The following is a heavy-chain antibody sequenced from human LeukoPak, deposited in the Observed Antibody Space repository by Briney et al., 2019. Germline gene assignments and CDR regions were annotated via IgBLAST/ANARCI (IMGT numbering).Heavy chain of an antibody. D-gene: IGHD1-14*01. CDR3: TRVDEVFAFDI. J-gene: IGHJ3*02. CDR2: ISYDGTNK. CDR1: GFTFGTFA. Sequence: GGSLRLSCAASGFTFGTFAIHWVRQAPGKGLEWVAVISYDGTNKYYADSVKGRFTISRDNSKNTLYLEMNSLRTEDTAVYYCTRVDEVFAFDIWGHGTMVTVSS. V-gene: IGHV3-30-3*01.